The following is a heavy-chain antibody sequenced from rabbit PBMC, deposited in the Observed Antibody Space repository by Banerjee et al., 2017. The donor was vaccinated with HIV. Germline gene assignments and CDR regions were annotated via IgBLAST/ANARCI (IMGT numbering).Heavy chain of an antibody. V-gene: IGHV1S17*01. Sequence: QEQLKETGGGLVQPGGSLTLSCTASEFSLSSYYMIWVRQAPGEGLEYIGFINRGTTTYYASWAKGRFTISRTSTTVDLKMTSLTAADTATYFCARTGGGGDGYGLWGPGTLVTVS. CDR2: INRGTTT. CDR3: ARTGGGGDGYGL. D-gene: IGHD6-1*01. J-gene: IGHJ6*01. CDR1: EFSLSSYY.